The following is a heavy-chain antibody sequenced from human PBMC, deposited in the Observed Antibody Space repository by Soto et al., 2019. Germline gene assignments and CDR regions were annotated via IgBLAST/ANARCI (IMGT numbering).Heavy chain of an antibody. CDR3: AKDFMVWSTTVTLNLLFDY. CDR1: GFTFSSYG. CDR2: ISYDGSNK. V-gene: IGHV3-30*18. D-gene: IGHD4-17*01. J-gene: IGHJ4*02. Sequence: QVQLVESGGGVVQPGRSLRLSRAASGFTFSSYGMHWVRQAPGKGLEWVAVISYDGSNKYYADSVKGRFTISRDNSKNTLYLQMNSLRAEDTAVYYCAKDFMVWSTTVTLNLLFDYWGQGTLVTVSS.